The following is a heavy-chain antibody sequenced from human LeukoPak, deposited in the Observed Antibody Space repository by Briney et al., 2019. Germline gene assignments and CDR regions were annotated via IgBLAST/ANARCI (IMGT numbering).Heavy chain of an antibody. CDR2: TYYRSRWYN. J-gene: IGHJ3*01. CDR1: GDSVASNSTA. CDR3: ARGGQGDGYSADEAFDF. D-gene: IGHD5-24*01. V-gene: IGHV6-1*01. Sequence: SQTLSLTCVISGDSVASNSTACNWIRQSPSRGLEWLGRTYYRSRWYNDYAVSVKGRITTNPDTSKNQFSLQLNSVTPEDTAVYYCARGGQGDGYSADEAFDFWGQGTVVTVS.